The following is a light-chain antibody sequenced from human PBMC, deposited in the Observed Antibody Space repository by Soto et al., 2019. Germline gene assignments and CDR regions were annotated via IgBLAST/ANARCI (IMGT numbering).Light chain of an antibody. J-gene: IGLJ2*01. CDR2: RNN. CDR3: AAWDDSLSGVV. CDR1: SSNIGSNY. V-gene: IGLV1-47*01. Sequence: QSVLTQPPSASGTSGKRVTISCSGSSSNIGSNYVYWYQQLPGTAPKLLIYRNNQRPSGVPDRFSGSKSGTSATLAISGLRSEDEADYYCAAWDDSLSGVVFGGGTKVTVL.